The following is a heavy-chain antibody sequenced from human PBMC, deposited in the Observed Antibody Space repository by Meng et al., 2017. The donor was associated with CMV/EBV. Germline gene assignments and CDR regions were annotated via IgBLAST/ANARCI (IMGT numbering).Heavy chain of an antibody. CDR3: ARDSAVAGVVDY. Sequence: LQLQESGPGLVKPSETLSLTCTVSGGSISSSSYYWGWIRQPPGKGLEWIGSIYYSGSTYYNPSLKSRVTISVDTSKNQFSLKLSSVTAADTAVYYCARDSAVAGVVDYWGQGTLVTVSS. CDR1: GGSISSSSYY. CDR2: IYYSGST. J-gene: IGHJ4*02. D-gene: IGHD6-19*01. V-gene: IGHV4-39*07.